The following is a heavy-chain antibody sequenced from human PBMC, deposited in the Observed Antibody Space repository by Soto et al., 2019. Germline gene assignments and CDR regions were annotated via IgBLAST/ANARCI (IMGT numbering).Heavy chain of an antibody. V-gene: IGHV4-34*01. D-gene: IGHD5-18*01. CDR2: INHSGST. Sequence: ETLSLTCAVYGGSFSGYYWSWIRQPPGKGLEWIGEINHSGSTNYNPSLKSRVTISVDTSKNQFSLKLSSVTAADTAVYYCARGEDTAMGSYYYYGMDVWGQGTTVTVSS. CDR1: GGSFSGYY. CDR3: ARGEDTAMGSYYYYGMDV. J-gene: IGHJ6*02.